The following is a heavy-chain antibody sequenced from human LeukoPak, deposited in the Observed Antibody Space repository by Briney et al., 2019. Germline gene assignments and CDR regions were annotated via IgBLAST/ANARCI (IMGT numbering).Heavy chain of an antibody. CDR2: INTNTGNP. CDR3: ARDEGLGSSPLAFDI. J-gene: IGHJ3*02. CDR1: GYTFTSYD. V-gene: IGHV7-4-1*02. D-gene: IGHD1-26*01. Sequence: ASVKVSCKASGYTFTSYDINWVRQAPGQGLEWMGWINTNTGNPTYAQGFTGRFVFSLDTSVGTAYLQISSLKAEDTAVYYCARDEGLGSSPLAFDIWGQGTMVTVSS.